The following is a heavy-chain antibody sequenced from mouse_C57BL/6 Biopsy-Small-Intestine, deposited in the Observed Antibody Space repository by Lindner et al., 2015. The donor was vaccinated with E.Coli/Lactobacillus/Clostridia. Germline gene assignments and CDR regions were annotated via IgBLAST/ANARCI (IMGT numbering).Heavy chain of an antibody. Sequence: VQLQESGPELVKPGASVKISCKASDYAFSTSWMNWVKQRPGKGLEWIGRIYPGDGKINYNGKFKDKATLTADKSSNTAYMQLSSLTSEDSAVYFCARGGYYDGSCDYWGQGTTLTVSS. V-gene: IGHV1-82*01. CDR1: DYAFSTSW. CDR2: IYPGDGKI. CDR3: ARGGYYDGSCDY. J-gene: IGHJ2*01. D-gene: IGHD2-3*01.